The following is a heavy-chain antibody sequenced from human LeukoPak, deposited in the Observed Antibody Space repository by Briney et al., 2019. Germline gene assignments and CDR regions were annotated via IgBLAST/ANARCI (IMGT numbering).Heavy chain of an antibody. CDR3: ARLIKEQWLVLPERGALHYYYYYGMDV. D-gene: IGHD6-19*01. V-gene: IGHV4-61*02. CDR2: IYTSGST. J-gene: IGHJ6*02. Sequence: SETLSLTCTVSGGSISSGSYYWSWIRQPAGKGLEWIGRIYTSGSTNYNPSLKSRVTISVDTSKNQFSLKLSSVTAADTAVYYCARLIKEQWLVLPERGALHYYYYYGMDVWGQGTTVTVSS. CDR1: GGSISSGSYY.